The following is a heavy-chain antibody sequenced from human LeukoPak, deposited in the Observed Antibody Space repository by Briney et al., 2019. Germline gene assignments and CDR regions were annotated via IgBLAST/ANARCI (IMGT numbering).Heavy chain of an antibody. J-gene: IGHJ4*02. CDR3: ARVDHGVTNLDY. V-gene: IGHV4-38-2*02. D-gene: IGHD4-23*01. Sequence: PSETLSLTCTVSGYSISSGYYWGWIRQPPGKGLEWIGSIYHSGSTYYNPSLKSRVTISVDTSKNQFSLKLSSVTAADTAVYYCARVDHGVTNLDYWGQGTLVTVSS. CDR2: IYHSGST. CDR1: GYSISSGYY.